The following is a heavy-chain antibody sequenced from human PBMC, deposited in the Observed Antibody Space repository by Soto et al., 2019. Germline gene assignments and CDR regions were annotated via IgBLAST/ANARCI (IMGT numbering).Heavy chain of an antibody. CDR2: IYYSGST. D-gene: IGHD5-12*01. Sequence: SETLSLTCTVSGGSISSYYWSWIRQPPGKGLEWIGYIYYSGSTNYNPSLKRRVTISVDTSKNQFSLKLSSVTAADTAVHYCARRRPSGSGYDLYFDYWGQGTLVTVSS. CDR3: ARRRPSGSGYDLYFDY. V-gene: IGHV4-59*08. CDR1: GGSISSYY. J-gene: IGHJ4*02.